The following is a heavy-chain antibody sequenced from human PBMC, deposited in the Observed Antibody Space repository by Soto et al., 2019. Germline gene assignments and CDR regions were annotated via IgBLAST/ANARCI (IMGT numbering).Heavy chain of an antibody. Sequence: QVQLVESGGGLVKPGGSLRLSCAASGFTFSDYYMSWIRQAPVKGLEWVSYISSSGSTIYYADSVKGRFTISRDNAKNSLYLQMNSLRAEDTAVYYCASSPVTQLELRTFDYWGQGTLVTVSS. CDR3: ASSPVTQLELRTFDY. CDR1: GFTFSDYY. D-gene: IGHD1-1*01. J-gene: IGHJ4*02. CDR2: ISSSGSTI. V-gene: IGHV3-11*01.